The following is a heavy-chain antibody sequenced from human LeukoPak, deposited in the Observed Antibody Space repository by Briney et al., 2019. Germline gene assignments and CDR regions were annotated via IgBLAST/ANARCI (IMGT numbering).Heavy chain of an antibody. V-gene: IGHV1-2*06. J-gene: IGHJ5*02. D-gene: IGHD2-15*01. CDR2: INPNSGGT. Sequence: ASVKVSCKXAGYTFTGYYMFWVRQAPGQGLEWMGRINPNSGGTNYAQKFQGRVTMTRDTSISTAYMELSRLRSDDTAVYYCARGYCSGGSCYSVENWVDPWGQGTLVTVSS. CDR3: ARGYCSGGSCYSVENWVDP. CDR1: GYTFTGYY.